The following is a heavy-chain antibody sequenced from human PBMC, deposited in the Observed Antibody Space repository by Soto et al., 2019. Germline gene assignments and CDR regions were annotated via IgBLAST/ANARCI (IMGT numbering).Heavy chain of an antibody. CDR1: GFTFSSYS. J-gene: IGHJ4*02. Sequence: EVQLVESGGGLVQPGGSLRLSCAASGFTFSSYSMNWVRQAPGKGLEWVSYISSSSSTIYYADSVKGRFTISRDNAKNSLYLQMNSLRDEDTAVYYCARDKGQGIYYDSSGYLDYWGQGTLVTVSS. V-gene: IGHV3-48*02. CDR2: ISSSSSTI. CDR3: ARDKGQGIYYDSSGYLDY. D-gene: IGHD3-22*01.